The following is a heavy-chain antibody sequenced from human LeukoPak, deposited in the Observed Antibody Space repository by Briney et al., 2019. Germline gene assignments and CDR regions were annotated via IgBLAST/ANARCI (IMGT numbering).Heavy chain of an antibody. CDR1: GGTFSSYA. CDR2: IIPIFGTA. J-gene: IGHJ4*02. V-gene: IGHV1-69*01. Sequence: SVKVSCKASGGTFSSYAISWVRQAPGQGLEWMGGIIPIFGTANYAQKFQGRVTITADESTSTAYMELSSLRSEDTAVYYCARDTLRGYSYGLTIDYWGQGTLVTVSS. CDR3: ARDTLRGYSYGLTIDY. D-gene: IGHD5-18*01.